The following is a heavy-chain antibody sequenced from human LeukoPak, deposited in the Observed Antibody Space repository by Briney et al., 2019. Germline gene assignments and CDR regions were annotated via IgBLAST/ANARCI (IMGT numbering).Heavy chain of an antibody. J-gene: IGHJ4*02. CDR1: GFTFSSYW. V-gene: IGHV3-74*01. D-gene: IGHD3-22*01. Sequence: GGSLGLSCAASGFTFSSYWMHWVRQAPGKGLVWVSRINSDGSSTSYADSVKGRFTISRDNAKNTLYLQMNSLRAEDTAVYYCARWDYYDSSGYSRWGQGTLVTVSS. CDR2: INSDGSST. CDR3: ARWDYYDSSGYSR.